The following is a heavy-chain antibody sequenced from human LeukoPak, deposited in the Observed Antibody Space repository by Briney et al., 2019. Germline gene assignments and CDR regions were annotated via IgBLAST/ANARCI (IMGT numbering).Heavy chain of an antibody. V-gene: IGHV3-74*01. CDR3: ARSGYSSGWLPDY. Sequence: GGSLTLSCAASGFTFSNYWMHWVRQAPGKGLVWVSRINTDGSTTTYADSVKGRFTISRDNAKNTLSLQMNSPRVEDTAVYYCARSGYSSGWLPDYWGQGTLVTVSS. D-gene: IGHD6-19*01. CDR1: GFTFSNYW. CDR2: INTDGSTT. J-gene: IGHJ4*02.